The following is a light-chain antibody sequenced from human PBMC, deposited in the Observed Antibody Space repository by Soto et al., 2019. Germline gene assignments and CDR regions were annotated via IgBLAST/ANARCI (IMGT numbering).Light chain of an antibody. CDR3: NSYVTSNVVV. Sequence: QSALTQPPSASGSPGQSVTISCTGTSSDIGAYIYVSWYQQHPGKAPKLMISEVSRRPSGVPERFSGSKSGNTASLTVSGLQADDEAHYYCNSYVTSNVVVFGGGTKLTVL. V-gene: IGLV2-8*01. CDR2: EVS. J-gene: IGLJ2*01. CDR1: SSDIGAYIY.